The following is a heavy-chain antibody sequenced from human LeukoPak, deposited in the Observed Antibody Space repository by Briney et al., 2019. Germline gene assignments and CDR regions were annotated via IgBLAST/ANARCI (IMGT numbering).Heavy chain of an antibody. D-gene: IGHD1-26*01. Sequence: PGGSLRLSCAASGFTFSSYAMHWVRQAPGKGLEWVSSISSGNIYIYYVDSVKGRFTVSRDNAKNSLYLQMNSLRAEDTAVYYCARDGGSYPYYFDYWGQGTLVTVSS. J-gene: IGHJ4*02. CDR1: GFTFSSYA. CDR3: ARDGGSYPYYFDY. V-gene: IGHV3-21*01. CDR2: ISSGNIYI.